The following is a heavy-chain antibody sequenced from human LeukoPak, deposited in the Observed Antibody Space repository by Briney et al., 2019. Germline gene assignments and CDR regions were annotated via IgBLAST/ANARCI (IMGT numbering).Heavy chain of an antibody. CDR2: INPNSGDT. D-gene: IGHD3-10*01. V-gene: IGHV1-2*02. J-gene: IGHJ4*02. CDR1: GYTFIGYY. CDR3: ARTGVWFRESSHLPD. Sequence: ASVKVSCKASGYTFIGYYIHWVRQAPGQGLEWMGWINPNSGDTNYAQKFQGRVTMTRDTSISTAYMGLSSLISDDTAFYYCARTGVWFRESSHLPDWGQGTLVTVSS.